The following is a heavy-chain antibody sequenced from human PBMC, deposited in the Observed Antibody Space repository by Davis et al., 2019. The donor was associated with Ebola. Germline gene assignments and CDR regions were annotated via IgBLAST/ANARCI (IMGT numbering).Heavy chain of an antibody. J-gene: IGHJ4*02. CDR3: TRGRWELLI. D-gene: IGHD1-26*01. V-gene: IGHV3-73*01. Sequence: AASVKVSCKASGFTFTSSAMHWVRQASGKGLEWVGRIRSKANSYATAYAASVKGRFTISRDDSKNTAYLQMNSLKTEDTAVYYCTRGRWELLIWGQGTLVTVSA. CDR2: IRSKANSYAT. CDR1: GFTFTSSA.